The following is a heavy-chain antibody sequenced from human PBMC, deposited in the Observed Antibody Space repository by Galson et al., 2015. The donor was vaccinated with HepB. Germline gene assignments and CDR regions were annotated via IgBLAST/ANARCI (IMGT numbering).Heavy chain of an antibody. V-gene: IGHV3-53*01. CDR1: GFIVSSNY. CDR2: IYSGGGT. J-gene: IGHJ4*02. Sequence: SQRLSCAASGFIVSSNYMSWVRQAPGKGLEWVSAIYSGGGTYYADSVKGRFTISRDNSKNTVYLQMNSLRAEDTAMYYCARQYSKSWYSGLGYWGQGTLVTVSS. CDR3: ARQYSKSWYSGLGY. D-gene: IGHD2/OR15-2a*01.